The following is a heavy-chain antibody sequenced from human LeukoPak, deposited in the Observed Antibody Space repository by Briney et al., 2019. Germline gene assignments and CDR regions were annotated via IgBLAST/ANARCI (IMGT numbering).Heavy chain of an antibody. V-gene: IGHV3-23*01. J-gene: IGHJ4*02. CDR3: AKSYGSTPFRDYFDY. CDR1: GFTFSSYG. D-gene: IGHD2-2*01. CDR2: ISGSGGST. Sequence: GGSLRLSCAASGFTFSSYGMSWVRQAPGKGLEWVSAISGSGGSTYYADSVKGRFTISRDNSKNTLYLQMNSLRAEVTAVYYCAKSYGSTPFRDYFDYWGQGTLVTVSS.